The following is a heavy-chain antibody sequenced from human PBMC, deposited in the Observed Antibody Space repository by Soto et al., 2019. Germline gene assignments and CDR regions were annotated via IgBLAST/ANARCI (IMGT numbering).Heavy chain of an antibody. J-gene: IGHJ6*02. V-gene: IGHV3-33*01. CDR1: GFPFSSYG. CDR3: ARDYVDTAKMDV. D-gene: IGHD5-18*01. CDR2: IWYDGSNK. Sequence: PGGSLRLSCAASGFPFSSYGMHWVRQAPGKGLEWVAVIWYDGSNKYYADSVKGRFTISRDNSKNTLYLQMNSLRAEDTAVYYCARDYVDTAKMDVWGQGTTVTVSS.